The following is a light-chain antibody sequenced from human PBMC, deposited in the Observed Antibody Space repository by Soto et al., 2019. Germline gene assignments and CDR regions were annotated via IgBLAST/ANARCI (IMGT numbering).Light chain of an antibody. J-gene: IGLJ3*02. V-gene: IGLV2-14*01. CDR3: SSYTSSSTRV. CDR1: ISDVGGYNY. Sequence: QSALTQPASVSGSPGQSITISCTGTISDVGGYNYVSWYQQHPGKAPKLMIYEVSNRPPGVSNRFSGSKSGNTASLTISGLQAEDEADYYCSSYTSSSTRVFGGGTKLTVL. CDR2: EVS.